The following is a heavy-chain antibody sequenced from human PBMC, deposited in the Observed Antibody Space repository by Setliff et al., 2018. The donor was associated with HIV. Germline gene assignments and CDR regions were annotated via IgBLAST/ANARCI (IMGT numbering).Heavy chain of an antibody. CDR3: ASHAPYTSSWNAAAFDI. D-gene: IGHD6-13*01. Sequence: SETLSLTCTVSGGSISGYYWSWIRQPPGKGLEWIGYITYSGSTKYNPSLKSRVTISIDTSKNQFSLKLSSVTPADTAVYYCASHAPYTSSWNAAAFDICGQGTMVT. CDR1: GGSISGYY. CDR2: ITYSGST. J-gene: IGHJ3*02. V-gene: IGHV4-59*01.